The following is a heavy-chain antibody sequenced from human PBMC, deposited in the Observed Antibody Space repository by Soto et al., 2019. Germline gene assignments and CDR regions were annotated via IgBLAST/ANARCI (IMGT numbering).Heavy chain of an antibody. CDR3: SSRITDAPT. V-gene: IGHV4-4*02. D-gene: IGHD2-2*01. CDR1: GGSISSGW. J-gene: IGHJ5*02. CDR2: ILYSGTT. Sequence: QVQLQESGPGLVKPSGTLSLTCAVSGGSISSGWWTWVRQPPGKGLEWIGEILYSGTTNYNSSLNSRVTISIDNSKKQFSLILSYVSAADTAVYFCSSRITDAPTWGQGTRVTVSS.